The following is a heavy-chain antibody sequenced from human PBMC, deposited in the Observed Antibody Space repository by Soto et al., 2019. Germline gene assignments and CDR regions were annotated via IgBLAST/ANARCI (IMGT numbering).Heavy chain of an antibody. J-gene: IGHJ4*02. V-gene: IGHV4-34*01. D-gene: IGHD3-16*02. CDR3: ARGKLSDYVWGSYRYHFDY. Sequence: ETLSPTFAVYGGSFSGYYWSWIRQPPGKGLEWIGEINHSGSTNYNPSLKSRVTISVDTSKNQFSLKLSSVTAADTAVYYCARGKLSDYVWGSYRYHFDYWGQGTVVTVSS. CDR2: INHSGST. CDR1: GGSFSGYY.